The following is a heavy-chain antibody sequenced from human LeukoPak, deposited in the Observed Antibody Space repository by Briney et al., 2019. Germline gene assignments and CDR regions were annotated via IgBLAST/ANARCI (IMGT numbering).Heavy chain of an antibody. CDR3: ARGEYYYGSGSYYLDRDV. CDR2: MNPNSGNT. D-gene: IGHD3-10*01. J-gene: IGHJ6*02. CDR1: GYTFTSYD. Sequence: GASVKVSCKASGYTFTSYDINWVRQATGQGLEWMGWMNPNSGNTGYAQKFQGRVTMTRNTSISTAYMELSSLRSEDTAVYYCARGEYYYGSGSYYLDRDVWGQGTTVTVSS. V-gene: IGHV1-8*01.